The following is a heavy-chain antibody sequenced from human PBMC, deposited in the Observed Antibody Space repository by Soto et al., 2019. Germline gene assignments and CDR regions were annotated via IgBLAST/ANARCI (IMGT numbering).Heavy chain of an antibody. J-gene: IGHJ5*02. Sequence: PSETLSLTCTVSGGSISSSSYYWGWIRQPPGKGLEWIGSIFYSGSTYYNPSLKSRVTISVDTSKKQFSLKLSSVTAADTAVYYCARGHGDYYDASGYFVNWFDPWGQGTLVTVSS. V-gene: IGHV4-39*07. CDR2: IFYSGST. CDR1: GGSISSSSYY. CDR3: ARGHGDYYDASGYFVNWFDP. D-gene: IGHD3-22*01.